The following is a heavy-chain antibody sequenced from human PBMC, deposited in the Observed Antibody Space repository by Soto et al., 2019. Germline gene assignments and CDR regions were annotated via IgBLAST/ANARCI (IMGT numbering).Heavy chain of an antibody. CDR1: GFTFTTSS. J-gene: IGHJ3*02. V-gene: IGHV3-23*01. Sequence: EVQVLESGGDLVQPGGSLRLTCAVSGFTFTTSSINWVRQAPGKGLEWVSSISGTGYTTYYAYSVTGRFTISTDNSKSTVFLQMNSLRVEDTALYYCAKGVEHSTADAFETWGQGTMVTVSS. CDR3: AKGVEHSTADAFET. D-gene: IGHD5-18*01. CDR2: ISGTGYTT.